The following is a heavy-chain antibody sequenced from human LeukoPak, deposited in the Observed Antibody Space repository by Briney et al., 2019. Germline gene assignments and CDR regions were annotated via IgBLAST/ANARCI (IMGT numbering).Heavy chain of an antibody. J-gene: IGHJ3*02. D-gene: IGHD4-17*01. CDR2: IYPRDGST. Sequence: GASVKVSCKASGYSFTSNYIHWVRQAPGQGLEWMGMIYPRDGSTSYAQKFQGRVTVTRDTSTSTVHMELSGLRSEDTAVYYCARDVYEGDYVAFDIWGQGTMVTVSS. CDR3: ARDVYEGDYVAFDI. CDR1: GYSFTSNY. V-gene: IGHV1-46*01.